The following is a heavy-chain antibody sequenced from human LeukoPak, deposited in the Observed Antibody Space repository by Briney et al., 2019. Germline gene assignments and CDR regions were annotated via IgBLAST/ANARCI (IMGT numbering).Heavy chain of an antibody. CDR2: ISSSGSTI. Sequence: GGSLRLSCAASGFTFSDYYMSWIRQAPGKGLEWVSYISSSGSTIYYADSVKVRFTISRDNAKNSLYLQMNSLRAEDTAVYYCARVSRGFRYYFDYWGQGTLVTVSS. CDR3: ARVSRGFRYYFDY. D-gene: IGHD3-10*01. J-gene: IGHJ4*02. CDR1: GFTFSDYY. V-gene: IGHV3-11*04.